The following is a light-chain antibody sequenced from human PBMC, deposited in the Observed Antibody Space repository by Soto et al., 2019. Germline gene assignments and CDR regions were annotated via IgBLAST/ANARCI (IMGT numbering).Light chain of an antibody. Sequence: PGESATLTCRASQSIGSNSLAWYQQRPGQVPRLLISATSTRATGISDRFSGSGSGTDFTLTISRLEPEDFAIYYCQHYGSSPRTFGHGTKVDIK. CDR2: ATS. CDR3: QHYGSSPRT. CDR1: QSIGSNS. J-gene: IGKJ1*01. V-gene: IGKV3-20*01.